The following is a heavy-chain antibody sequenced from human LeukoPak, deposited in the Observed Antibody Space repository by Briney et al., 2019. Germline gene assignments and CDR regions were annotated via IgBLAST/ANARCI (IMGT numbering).Heavy chain of an antibody. V-gene: IGHV3-66*03. CDR1: GFTVSSNS. CDR2: IYSDNT. J-gene: IGHJ4*02. D-gene: IGHD3-10*01. CDR3: AKDRAFGQFLWGNDY. Sequence: GGSLRLSCTVSGFTVSSNSMSWVRQAPGKGLEWVSFIYSDNTHYSDSVKGRFTISRDNSKNTLYLQMNSLRAEDTALYYCAKDRAFGQFLWGNDYWGQGTLVTVSS.